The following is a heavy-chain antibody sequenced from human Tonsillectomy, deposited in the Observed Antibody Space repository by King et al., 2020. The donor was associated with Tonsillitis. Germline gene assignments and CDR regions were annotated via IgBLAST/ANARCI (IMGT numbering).Heavy chain of an antibody. CDR1: GGSISSVNDY. CDR3: ARDRGGNNFHYFDY. D-gene: IGHD5-24*01. CDR2: MYIGGST. V-gene: IGHV4-61*02. J-gene: IGHJ4*02. Sequence: QVQLQESGPGLVKPSQTLSLTCTVSGGSISSVNDYWSWIRQPAGKGLEWIGRMYIGGSTNYNPSLKSRGTISVDTSKNQFSLKLSSVTPTDTAVYYCARDRGGNNFHYFDYWGQGTLVTVSS.